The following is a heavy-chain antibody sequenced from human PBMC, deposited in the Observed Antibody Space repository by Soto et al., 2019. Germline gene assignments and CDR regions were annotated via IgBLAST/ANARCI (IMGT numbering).Heavy chain of an antibody. D-gene: IGHD1-26*01. CDR3: ARVQRVGATSTFDY. CDR2: INPNSGGT. V-gene: IGHV1-2*02. CDR1: GYTFTCYD. Sequence: ASVKVSCNASGYTFTCYDMHWVLQSAGQGLEWMGWINPNSGGTNYAQKFQGRVTMTRDTSISTAYMELSRLRSDDTAVYYCARVQRVGATSTFDYWGQGTLVTVSS. J-gene: IGHJ4*02.